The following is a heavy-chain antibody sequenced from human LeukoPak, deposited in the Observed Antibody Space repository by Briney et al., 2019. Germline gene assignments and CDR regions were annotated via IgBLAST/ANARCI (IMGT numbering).Heavy chain of an antibody. CDR1: GGSISSYY. CDR2: IYYSGST. D-gene: IGHD3-3*01. J-gene: IGHJ5*02. V-gene: IGHV4-59*01. Sequence: SETLSLTCTVSGGSISSYYWSWIRQPPGKGLEWIGYIYYSGSTNYNPSLKSRVTISVDTSKNQFSLKLSSVTAADTAVYYCARGRYDFWSGPSVFDPWGQGTWSPSPQ. CDR3: ARGRYDFWSGPSVFDP.